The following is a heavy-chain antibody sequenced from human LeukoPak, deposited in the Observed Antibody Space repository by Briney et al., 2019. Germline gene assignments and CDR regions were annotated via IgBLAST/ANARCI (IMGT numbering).Heavy chain of an antibody. J-gene: IGHJ4*02. D-gene: IGHD5-12*01. CDR3: ARGSGFETGDY. V-gene: IGHV3-48*01. CDR1: GFTFSSYS. CDR2: ISSSSSGI. Sequence: GGSLRLSCAASGFTFSSYSMNWVRQAPGKGLEWVSFISSSSSGIYYADSVKGRFTISRDNSKNTVYLQMNSLRVEDTAIYYCARGSGFETGDYWGQGTLVTVSS.